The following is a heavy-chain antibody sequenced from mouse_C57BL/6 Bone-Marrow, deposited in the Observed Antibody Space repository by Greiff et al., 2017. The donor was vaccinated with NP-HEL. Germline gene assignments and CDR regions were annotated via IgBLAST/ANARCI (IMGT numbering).Heavy chain of an antibody. CDR2: INPNNGGT. CDR3: ASEDYNSNLFAY. V-gene: IGHV1-26*01. Sequence: VQLQQSGPELVKPGASVKISCKASGYTFTDYYMNWVKQSHGKSLEWIGDINPNNGGTSYNQKFKGKATLTVDKSSSTAYMELRSLTSEDSAVYYGASEDYNSNLFAYWGQGTLVTVSA. J-gene: IGHJ3*01. D-gene: IGHD2-5*01. CDR1: GYTFTDYY.